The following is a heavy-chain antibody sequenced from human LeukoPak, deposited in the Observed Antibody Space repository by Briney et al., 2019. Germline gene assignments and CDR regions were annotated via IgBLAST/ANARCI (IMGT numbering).Heavy chain of an antibody. CDR2: INPSGGST. Sequence: KSGGSLRLSCAASGFTFSSYVMHWVRQAPGQGLDWMGIINPSGGSTSYAQKFQGRVTMTRDMSTSTVYMELSSLRSEDTAVYYCARDSIVGATNPFDYWGQGTLVTVSS. CDR1: GFTFSSYV. D-gene: IGHD1-26*01. CDR3: ARDSIVGATNPFDY. V-gene: IGHV1-46*01. J-gene: IGHJ4*02.